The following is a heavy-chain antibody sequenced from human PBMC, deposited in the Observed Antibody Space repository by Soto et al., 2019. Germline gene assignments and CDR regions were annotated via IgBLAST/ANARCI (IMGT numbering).Heavy chain of an antibody. D-gene: IGHD2-8*01. J-gene: IGHJ6*02. CDR2: IYPGDSDT. Sequence: GESLKISCKGSGYSFTSYWIGWVRQMPGKGLEWMGIIYPGDSDTRYSPSFQGQVTISADKSISTAYLQWSSLKASDTAMYYCARHVRPRYYYYGMDVWGQGTTVTVSS. CDR1: GYSFTSYW. V-gene: IGHV5-51*01. CDR3: ARHVRPRYYYYGMDV.